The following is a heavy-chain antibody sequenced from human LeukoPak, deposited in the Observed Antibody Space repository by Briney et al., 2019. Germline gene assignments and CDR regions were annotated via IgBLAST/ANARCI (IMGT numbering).Heavy chain of an antibody. V-gene: IGHV3-74*01. CDR1: GFTFSSYW. D-gene: IGHD6-13*01. J-gene: IGHJ6*02. Sequence: PGGSLRLSCAASGFTFSSYWMHWVRHAPGKGLVWVSRINSDGSSTSYADSVKGRFTISRDNAKNTLYLQMNSLRAEDTAVYYCARYRVAAAGIVYGMDVWGQGTTVTVSS. CDR2: INSDGSST. CDR3: ARYRVAAAGIVYGMDV.